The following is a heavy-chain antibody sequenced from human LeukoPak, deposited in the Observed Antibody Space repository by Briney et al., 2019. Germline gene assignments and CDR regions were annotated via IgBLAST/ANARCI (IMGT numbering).Heavy chain of an antibody. Sequence: GGSLRLSCAASGFTVSSNYMTWVRQAPGKGLEWVANIKEDGSAKYYVDSVKGRFTISRDNAKNSLFLQLNSLRAEDTAVYYCARDPYSGTYSDYYYYYMDVWGKGTTVTVSS. J-gene: IGHJ6*03. CDR2: IKEDGSAK. V-gene: IGHV3-7*01. D-gene: IGHD1-26*01. CDR1: GFTVSSNY. CDR3: ARDPYSGTYSDYYYYYMDV.